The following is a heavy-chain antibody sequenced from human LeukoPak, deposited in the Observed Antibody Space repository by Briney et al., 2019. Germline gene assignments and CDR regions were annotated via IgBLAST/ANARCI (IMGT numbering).Heavy chain of an antibody. D-gene: IGHD3-3*02. J-gene: IGHJ6*02. CDR1: GFTFSSYA. CDR3: ARSFSFYYYGMDV. CDR2: ITGSGGST. Sequence: GGSLRLSCAASGFTFSSYAMSWVRQAPGKGLESVSAITGSGGSTYYADSVKRRFTISRDNSKHTLYLQMNSLIAEDTAVYYCARSFSFYYYGMDVWGQGTTVTVSS. V-gene: IGHV3-23*01.